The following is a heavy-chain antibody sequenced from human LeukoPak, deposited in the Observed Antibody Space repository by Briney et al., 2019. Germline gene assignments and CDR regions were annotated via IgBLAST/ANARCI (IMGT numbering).Heavy chain of an antibody. V-gene: IGHV4-59*08. Sequence: PSETLSLTCSASGASTSDKYWSCIRQSPGRTLEWIGHIYNGRNTKYNPSLTSRVTISVDTSKNQFSLRLTSVTAADTAMYYCAQTTGWPGFDVWGPGALVTVSS. CDR1: GASTSDKY. J-gene: IGHJ4*02. D-gene: IGHD6-19*01. CDR2: IYNGRNT. CDR3: AQTTGWPGFDV.